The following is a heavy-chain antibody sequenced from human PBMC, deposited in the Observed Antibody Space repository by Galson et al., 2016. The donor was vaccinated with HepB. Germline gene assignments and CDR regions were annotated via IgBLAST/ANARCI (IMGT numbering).Heavy chain of an antibody. CDR1: GFIFSPYG. D-gene: IGHD3-16*01. Sequence: SLRLSCAASGFIFSPYGMHWVRQAPGKGLEWVAFISYGGGHEFYADSVKGRFTISRDNSKNTLYLQMNSLRAEDTAIYYCAKVYLRCTYTNGYSQTSVLAVWGQGTTFTVSS. J-gene: IGHJ6*02. CDR3: AKVYLRCTYTNGYSQTSVLAV. V-gene: IGHV3-30*18. CDR2: ISYGGGHE.